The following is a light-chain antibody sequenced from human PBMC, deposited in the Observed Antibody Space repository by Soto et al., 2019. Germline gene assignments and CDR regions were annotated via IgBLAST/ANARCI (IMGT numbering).Light chain of an antibody. J-gene: IGKJ5*01. V-gene: IGKV1-13*02. CDR1: QDIRGA. CDR3: QQFNSYPII. CDR2: DVS. Sequence: AIQLTQSPSSLSASVGDRVTITCRASQDIRGALAWYQQKPGKAPKILIYDVSSLQSGVPSRFSGGSSGTDFTLTISGLQPEYFATYYCQQFNSYPIIFGQGTRLDIK.